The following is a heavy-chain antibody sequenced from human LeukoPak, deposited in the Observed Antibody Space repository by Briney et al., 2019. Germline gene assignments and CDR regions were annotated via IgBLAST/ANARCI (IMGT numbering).Heavy chain of an antibody. V-gene: IGHV3-64*01. CDR1: WFTLRGFF. J-gene: IGHJ3*02. CDR3: ERGTRPFDI. CDR2: ISGNGGTT. Sequence: GGAPRLSCATPWFTLRGFFIYLVRPAPGEGLEYDSGISGNGGTTYYAKSVKGRFSISRDNSKNTLYLQMGRLRIDDMAVYYCERGTRPFDIWGQGTMVTVSS.